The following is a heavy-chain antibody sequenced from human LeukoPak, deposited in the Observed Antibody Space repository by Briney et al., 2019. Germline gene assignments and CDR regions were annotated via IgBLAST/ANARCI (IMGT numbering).Heavy chain of an antibody. CDR3: ARDRGSYCSSTSCRAGMDV. J-gene: IGHJ6*02. D-gene: IGHD2-2*01. CDR2: ISLSTSGK. CDR1: GFTFSDYD. Sequence: GGSLRLSCAASGFTFSDYDMSWVRQAPGKGLEWVSSISLSTSGKTYADSVKGRFTISTDNAKNSLYLQMNSLRAEDTAVYYCARDRGSYCSSTSCRAGMDVWGQGTTVTVSS. V-gene: IGHV3-11*06.